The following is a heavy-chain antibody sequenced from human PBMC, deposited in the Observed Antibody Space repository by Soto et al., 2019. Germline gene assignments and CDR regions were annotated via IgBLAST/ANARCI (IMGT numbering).Heavy chain of an antibody. J-gene: IGHJ4*01. V-gene: IGHV3-23*01. CDR3: TTDSYITSIIVRFDY. Sequence: PGGSLRLSCAASGFTFGNYAMSWVRQAPGKGLEWVASLGGGGDDTYYAASVRGRFTVARDNSNNKLFLQMNSLTAEDTALYYCTTDSYITSIIVRFDYWGHGTLVTVSS. D-gene: IGHD3-22*01. CDR2: LGGGGDDT. CDR1: GFTFGNYA.